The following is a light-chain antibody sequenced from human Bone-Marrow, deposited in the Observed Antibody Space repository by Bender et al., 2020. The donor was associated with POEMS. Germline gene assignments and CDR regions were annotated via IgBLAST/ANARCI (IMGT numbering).Light chain of an antibody. J-gene: IGLJ3*02. CDR2: KDT. V-gene: IGLV3-25*02. Sequence: SYDLTQAPSVSVSPGQTARITCSGDALPKQYAYWYQQKSGQAPVLVIYKDTERPSGIPERFSGSNSRNTATLTISRVEAGDEADYYCQVWDSSSDHWVFGGGTKLTVL. CDR3: QVWDSSSDHWV. CDR1: ALPKQY.